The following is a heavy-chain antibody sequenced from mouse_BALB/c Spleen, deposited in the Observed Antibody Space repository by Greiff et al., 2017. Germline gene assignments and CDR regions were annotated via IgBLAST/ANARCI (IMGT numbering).Heavy chain of an antibody. CDR1: GYTFTSYW. CDR2: INPSTGYT. Sequence: QVQLQQSGAELAKPGASVKMSCKASGYTFTSYWMHWVKQRPGQGLEWIGYINPSTGYTEYNQKFKDKATLTADKSSSTAYMQLSSLTSEDSAVYYCATNSLLRSWFAYWGQGTLVTVSA. V-gene: IGHV1-7*01. CDR3: ATNSLLRSWFAY. D-gene: IGHD1-2*01. J-gene: IGHJ3*01.